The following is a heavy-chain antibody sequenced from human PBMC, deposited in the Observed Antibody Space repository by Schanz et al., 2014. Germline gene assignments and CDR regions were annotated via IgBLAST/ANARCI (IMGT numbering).Heavy chain of an antibody. CDR1: EFSFSSFG. CDR2: ISSSSSTI. V-gene: IGHV3-48*04. D-gene: IGHD6-13*01. J-gene: IGHJ4*02. Sequence: EVQLVESGGGLVQPRGSLRLSCAASEFSFSSFGMNWVRQAPGKGLEWVSYISSSSSTIYYADSVKGRFTTSRDNGKKSMYLQMNSLRAEDTAVYYCARLDSSSWYPRYWGQGTLVTVSS. CDR3: ARLDSSSWYPRY.